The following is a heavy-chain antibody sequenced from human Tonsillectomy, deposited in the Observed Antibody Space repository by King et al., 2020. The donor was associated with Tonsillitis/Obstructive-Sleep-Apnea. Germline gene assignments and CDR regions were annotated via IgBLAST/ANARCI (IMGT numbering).Heavy chain of an antibody. J-gene: IGHJ6*03. CDR2: INHSGST. Sequence: VQLPQWGAGLLKPSETLSLTCAVYGGSFSGYYWSWIRQPPGKGLEWIGEINHSGSTNYNPSLKSRVTISVDTSKNQFSLKLSSVTAADTAVYYCARPRPGIAAARSLLYMDVWGKGTTVTVSS. CDR1: GGSFSGYY. V-gene: IGHV4-34*01. CDR3: ARPRPGIAAARSLLYMDV. D-gene: IGHD6-13*01.